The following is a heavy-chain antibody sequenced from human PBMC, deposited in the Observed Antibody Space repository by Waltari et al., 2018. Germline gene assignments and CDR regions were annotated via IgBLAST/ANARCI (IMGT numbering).Heavy chain of an antibody. V-gene: IGHV5-51*01. Sequence: EVQLVQSGAEVKKPGESMKISCKGSGYSFTSYWIGWVRQMPGKGMEWKGILYPGDSDTRYSPSFQGQVTSSADQASSTAYLQGSSLKASDTAMYYCARYQDCYIGRMDVWGQGTTVTVSS. CDR2: LYPGDSDT. CDR3: ARYQDCYIGRMDV. J-gene: IGHJ6*02. CDR1: GYSFTSYW. D-gene: IGHD2-21*01.